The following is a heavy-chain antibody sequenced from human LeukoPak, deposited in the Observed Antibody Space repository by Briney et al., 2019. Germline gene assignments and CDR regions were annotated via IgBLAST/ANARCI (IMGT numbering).Heavy chain of an antibody. Sequence: ASVKVSCKASGYTFTNYAMHWVRQAPGQRLEWMGWINTSNGNTKYSQDFQGRVTITRDTSANTAYMELSSLRSEDMAVYYCARAVKYRSGPLTDLLPYYFDYWGQGTLVTVSS. CDR2: INTSNGNT. V-gene: IGHV1-3*03. CDR1: GYTFTNYA. CDR3: ARAVKYRSGPLTDLLPYYFDY. D-gene: IGHD6-19*01. J-gene: IGHJ4*02.